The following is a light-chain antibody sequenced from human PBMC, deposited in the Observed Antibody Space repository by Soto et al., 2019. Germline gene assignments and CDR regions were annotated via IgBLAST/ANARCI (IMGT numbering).Light chain of an antibody. V-gene: IGLV1-51*01. CDR2: DSD. J-gene: IGLJ2*01. Sequence: QLVLTQPPSVSAAPGQKVTISCSGSSANIGSNYVSWYQQLPGTAPKLVIYDSDRRPSEIPDRFSGSKSGTSATLDITGLQTGDEADYYCGAWDGSLSVVLFGGGTKVTVL. CDR3: GAWDGSLSVVL. CDR1: SANIGSNY.